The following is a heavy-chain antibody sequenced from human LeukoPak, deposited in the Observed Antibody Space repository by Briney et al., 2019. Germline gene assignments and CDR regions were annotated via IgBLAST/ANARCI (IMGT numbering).Heavy chain of an antibody. V-gene: IGHV3-66*01. Sequence: PGGSLRLSCAASGFTVSSNYLNWVPQAPGKALEWVSIIYSAGNTYYADSVRGRFTISRDNSKNTLYLQMNSLRVEDTAVYYCARGNNNVDYWGQGTLVTVSS. J-gene: IGHJ4*02. CDR3: ARGNNNVDY. CDR1: GFTVSSNY. D-gene: IGHD1-14*01. CDR2: IYSAGNT.